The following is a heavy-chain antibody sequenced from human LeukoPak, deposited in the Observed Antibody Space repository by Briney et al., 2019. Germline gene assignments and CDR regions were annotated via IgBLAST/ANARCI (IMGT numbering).Heavy chain of an antibody. CDR3: ARGAEYYDFSL. J-gene: IGHJ4*02. V-gene: IGHV4-31*03. CDR1: GGSISSGGYH. Sequence: PSETLSLTCTVSGGSISSGGYHWSWIRQHPGKGLEWIGYIYYSGSTYYNPSLKSRVTISVDTSKNQFSLKLSSVTAADTAVYYCARGAEYYDFSLWGQGTLVTVSS. CDR2: IYYSGST. D-gene: IGHD3-3*01.